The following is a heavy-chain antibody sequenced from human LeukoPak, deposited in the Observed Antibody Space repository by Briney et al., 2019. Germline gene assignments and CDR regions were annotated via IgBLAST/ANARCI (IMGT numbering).Heavy chain of an antibody. CDR2: IYYSGST. J-gene: IGHJ5*02. CDR3: ARFAVVAAMFDP. V-gene: IGHV4-39*01. D-gene: IGHD2-15*01. Sequence: SETLSLTCTVSGGSISSSSYYWGWIRQPPGKGLEWIGSIYYSGSTYYNPSLKSRVTISVDTSKNRFSLKLSSVTAADTAVYYCARFAVVAAMFDPWGQGTLVTVSS. CDR1: GGSISSSSYY.